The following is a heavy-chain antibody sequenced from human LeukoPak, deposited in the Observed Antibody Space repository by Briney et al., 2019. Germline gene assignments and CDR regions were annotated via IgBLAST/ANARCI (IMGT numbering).Heavy chain of an antibody. CDR1: GYTFTSYS. CDR2: INPSDGGT. D-gene: IGHD6-13*01. Sequence: ASVKVSCKASGYTFTSYSMHWVRQAPGQGLEWMGLINPSDGGTILAQKFQGRVTMTRDTSTSTVYMEPSSLRSEDTAVYYCARAAHSSWYYFDYWGQGTLVTVSS. CDR3: ARAAHSSWYYFDY. V-gene: IGHV1-46*01. J-gene: IGHJ4*02.